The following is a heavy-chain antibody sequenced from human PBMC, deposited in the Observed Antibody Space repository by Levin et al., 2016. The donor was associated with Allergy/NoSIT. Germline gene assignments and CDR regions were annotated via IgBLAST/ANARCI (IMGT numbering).Heavy chain of an antibody. V-gene: IGHV3-23*01. D-gene: IGHD2-15*01. CDR3: AKETCSGGSCYSGDWFDP. CDR2: ISGSGGST. Sequence: WIRQPPGKGLEWVSAISGSGGSTYYADSVKGRFTISRDNSKNTLYLQMNSLRAEDTAVYYCAKETCSGGSCYSGDWFDPWGQGTLVTVSS. J-gene: IGHJ5*02.